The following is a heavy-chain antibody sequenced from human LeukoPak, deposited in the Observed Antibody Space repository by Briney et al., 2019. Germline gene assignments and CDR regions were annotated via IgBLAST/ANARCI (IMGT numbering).Heavy chain of an antibody. D-gene: IGHD2/OR15-2a*01. V-gene: IGHV5-51*01. CDR2: IYPGDSDT. CDR3: ARAGYSNRWDGVDY. J-gene: IGHJ4*02. Sequence: GESLKISCKGSGYTFTNYWIGWVRQMPGKGLEFMGIIYPGDSDTRYSPSFQSQVTIPVDKSINTAYLQWSSLKASDSAMYYCARAGYSNRWDGVDYWGQGTLVTVSS. CDR1: GYTFTNYW.